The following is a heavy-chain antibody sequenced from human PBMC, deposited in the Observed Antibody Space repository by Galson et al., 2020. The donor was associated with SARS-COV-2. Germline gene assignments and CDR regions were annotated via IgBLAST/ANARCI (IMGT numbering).Heavy chain of an antibody. D-gene: IGHD2-15*01. CDR3: GGYGGNSR. CDR1: GFTIKGNH. Sequence: TGGSLRLSCAVSGFTIKGNHLSWFRQTPGKGLEWVSDLNNAGDTYYAESVTGRFTISGDNSKNILYLQMNNLRGDDTAVYYCGGYGGNSRWGQGTQVTVSS. V-gene: IGHV3-66*01. CDR2: LNNAGDT. J-gene: IGHJ4*02.